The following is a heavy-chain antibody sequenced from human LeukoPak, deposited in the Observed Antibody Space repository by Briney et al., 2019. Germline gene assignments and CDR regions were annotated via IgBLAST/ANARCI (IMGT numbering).Heavy chain of an antibody. V-gene: IGHV4-59*01. CDR2: IYYSGST. CDR3: ARGESSGYYLDDYYYGMDV. Sequence: SETLSLTCTVSGGSISSYYWSWIRQPPGKGLEWIGYIYYSGSTNYNPSLKSRVTLSVDTSKNQFSLKLSSVTAADTAVYYCARGESSGYYLDDYYYGMDVWGQGTTVTVSS. J-gene: IGHJ6*02. D-gene: IGHD3-22*01. CDR1: GGSISSYY.